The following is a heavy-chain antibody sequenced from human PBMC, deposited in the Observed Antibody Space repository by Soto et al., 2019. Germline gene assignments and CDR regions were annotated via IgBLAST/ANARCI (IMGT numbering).Heavy chain of an antibody. D-gene: IGHD4-17*01. Sequence: SKTLSLTCAVSGGSSGGGGYSWSWIPQQPGKGLEWIGYIYYSGSTYYNPPLKSRVTISVDTSKSQFSLKLSAVTAADTAVYYCARRYGRYFDYWGQGTLVTVSS. J-gene: IGHJ4*02. CDR1: GGSSGGGGYS. V-gene: IGHV4-31*11. CDR3: ARRYGRYFDY. CDR2: IYYSGST.